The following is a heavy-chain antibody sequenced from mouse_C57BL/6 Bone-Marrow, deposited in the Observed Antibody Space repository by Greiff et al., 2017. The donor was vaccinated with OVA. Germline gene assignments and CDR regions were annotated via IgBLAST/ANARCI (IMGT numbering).Heavy chain of an antibody. CDR3: ARVRGTYYGGDY. D-gene: IGHD2-10*01. V-gene: IGHV5-9*01. CDR1: GFTFSSYT. Sequence: EVKVVESGGGLVKPGGSLKLSCAASGFTFSSYTMSWVRQTPEKRLEWVATISGGGGNTYYPDSVKGRFTISIDNAKNTLYLQMSSLRSEDTALYYCARVRGTYYGGDYWGQGTSVTVSS. J-gene: IGHJ4*01. CDR2: ISGGGGNT.